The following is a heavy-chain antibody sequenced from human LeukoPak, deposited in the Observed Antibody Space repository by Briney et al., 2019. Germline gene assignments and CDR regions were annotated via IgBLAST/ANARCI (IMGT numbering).Heavy chain of an antibody. Sequence: PGRSLRLSCAASGFTFSSYAMHWVRQAPGKGLEWIGEISHSGSINYNPSLKSRVTISVDTSKNQFSLKLSSVTAADTAVYYCARVEVAVADYWGQGTLVTVSS. CDR1: GFTFSSYA. D-gene: IGHD6-19*01. CDR3: ARVEVAVADY. CDR2: ISHSGSI. J-gene: IGHJ4*02. V-gene: IGHV4-34*01.